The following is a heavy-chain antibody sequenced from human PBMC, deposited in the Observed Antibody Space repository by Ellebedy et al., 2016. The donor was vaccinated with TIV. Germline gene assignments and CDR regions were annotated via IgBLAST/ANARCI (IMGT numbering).Heavy chain of an antibody. CDR1: EFTFSDYG. V-gene: IGHV3-30*18. Sequence: GESLKISCAASEFTFSDYGMHWVRQAPGKGLEWVAVIAHDGSVQHYAYFARGRFIVSRDNFKNTLHLQMDNLKVEDTAIYYCSKEISPRSSNGWPFDQWGQGTLVTVSS. CDR2: IAHDGSVQ. D-gene: IGHD6-19*01. J-gene: IGHJ4*02. CDR3: SKEISPRSSNGWPFDQ.